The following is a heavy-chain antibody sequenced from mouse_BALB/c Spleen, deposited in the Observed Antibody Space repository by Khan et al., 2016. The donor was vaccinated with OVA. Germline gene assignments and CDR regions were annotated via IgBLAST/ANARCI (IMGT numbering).Heavy chain of an antibody. D-gene: IGHD2-1*01. V-gene: IGHV5-17*02. Sequence: VESGGGLVQPGGSRKLSCAASGFTFSSFGMHWVRQAPKKGLEWVAYISSGSSTIYYVDTVKGRFTISRDSPKNTLFLQMTSLRSEDTAMYYCARSGGNFHWYFDVWGAGTSVTVSS. CDR3: ARSGGNFHWYFDV. J-gene: IGHJ1*01. CDR2: ISSGSSTI. CDR1: GFTFSSFG.